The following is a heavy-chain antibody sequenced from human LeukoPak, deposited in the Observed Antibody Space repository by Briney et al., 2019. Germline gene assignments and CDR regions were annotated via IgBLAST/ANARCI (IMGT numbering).Heavy chain of an antibody. J-gene: IGHJ2*01. CDR2: IYYSGST. D-gene: IGHD6-25*01. Sequence: PSETLSLTCTVSGGSISSYYWSWIRQPSGKGLEWIGYIYYSGSTVYNPSLKSRVTISVDTSENQFSLKLSSVTAADTAVYYCARQGGGFWYFDLWGRGTLVTVSS. CDR3: ARQGGGFWYFDL. CDR1: GGSISSYY. V-gene: IGHV4-59*08.